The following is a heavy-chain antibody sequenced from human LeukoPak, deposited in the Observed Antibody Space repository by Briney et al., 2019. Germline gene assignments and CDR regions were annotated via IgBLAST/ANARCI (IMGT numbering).Heavy chain of an antibody. D-gene: IGHD5-18*01. Sequence: PSETLSLTCTVSGGSISSYYWNWIRQPPGKGLEWIGYIYYSGSTNYNPSLKSRVTISVDTSKNQFSLRLSSVTAADTAVYYCARGLSGYSYGYYFDYWGQGTLSTVSS. J-gene: IGHJ4*02. CDR2: IYYSGST. CDR3: ARGLSGYSYGYYFDY. CDR1: GGSISSYY. V-gene: IGHV4-59*01.